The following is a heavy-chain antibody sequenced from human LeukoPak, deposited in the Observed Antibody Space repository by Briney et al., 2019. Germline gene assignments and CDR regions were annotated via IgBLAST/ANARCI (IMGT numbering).Heavy chain of an antibody. CDR3: AREDYDSSGYYSVYWFDP. D-gene: IGHD3-22*01. Sequence: SETLSLTCTVSGGSISSYYWTWIRQPAGKGLEWIGRIYSSGRTNYNPSLKSRVTMSADTSKNQFSLKLTSVTAADTAVYYCAREDYDSSGYYSVYWFDPWGQGTLVTVSS. V-gene: IGHV4-4*07. J-gene: IGHJ5*02. CDR2: IYSSGRT. CDR1: GGSISSYY.